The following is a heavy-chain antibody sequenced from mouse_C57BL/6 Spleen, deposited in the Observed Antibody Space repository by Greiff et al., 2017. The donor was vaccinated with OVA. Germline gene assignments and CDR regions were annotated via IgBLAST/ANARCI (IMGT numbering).Heavy chain of an antibody. D-gene: IGHD1-1*01. J-gene: IGHJ2*01. CDR2: INPSTGGT. CDR1: GYSFTGYY. CDR3: AREGYYGSIYYFDY. Sequence: VQLQQSGPELVKPGASVKISCKASGYSFTGYYMNWVKQSPEKSLEWIGEINPSTGGTTYNQKFKAKATLTVDKSSSTAYMQLKSLTSEDSAVYYCAREGYYGSIYYFDYWGQGTTLTVSS. V-gene: IGHV1-42*01.